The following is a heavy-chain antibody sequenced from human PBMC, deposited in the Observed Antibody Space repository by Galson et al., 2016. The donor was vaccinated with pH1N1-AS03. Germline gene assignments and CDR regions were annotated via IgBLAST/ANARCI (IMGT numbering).Heavy chain of an antibody. J-gene: IGHJ5*02. CDR2: MNPDSGNT. CDR3: ARGVVDCSGPACSGTLRFDP. D-gene: IGHD2-15*01. CDR1: GYTFTTYD. Sequence: KVSCKASGYTFTTYDINWVRQAPGQGLEWMGWMNPDSGNTGYAPSLQGRVTITRDTSISTAYMELSSLRSEDTAVYYCARGVVDCSGPACSGTLRFDPWGQGTLVTVSS. V-gene: IGHV1-8*03.